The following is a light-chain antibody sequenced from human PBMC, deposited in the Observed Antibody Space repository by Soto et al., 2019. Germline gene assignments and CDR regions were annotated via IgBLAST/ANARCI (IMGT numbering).Light chain of an antibody. V-gene: IGKV3-20*01. Sequence: LVLTHSPDSLSFSPWQRSTLSCRASQSVSSSYLAWYQQKPGQAPRLLIYGASSRATGIPDRFSGSGSGTDFTLTISRLEPEDFAVYYCQQYGSSRLTFGGGTKVDIK. CDR2: GAS. CDR1: QSVSSSY. CDR3: QQYGSSRLT. J-gene: IGKJ4*01.